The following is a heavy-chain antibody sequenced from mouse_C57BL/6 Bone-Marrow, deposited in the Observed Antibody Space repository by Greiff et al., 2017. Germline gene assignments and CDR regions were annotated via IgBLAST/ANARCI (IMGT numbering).Heavy chain of an antibody. Sequence: VQLQQSGAEPVKPGASVKMSCKASGYTFTSYWITWVKQRPGQGLEWIGDIYPGSGSTNYNEKFKSKATLTVDTSSSTAYMQLSSLTSEDSAVYYCARRLLRYAMDYWGQGTSVTVSS. CDR1: GYTFTSYW. CDR3: ARRLLRYAMDY. D-gene: IGHD1-1*01. CDR2: IYPGSGST. J-gene: IGHJ4*01. V-gene: IGHV1-55*01.